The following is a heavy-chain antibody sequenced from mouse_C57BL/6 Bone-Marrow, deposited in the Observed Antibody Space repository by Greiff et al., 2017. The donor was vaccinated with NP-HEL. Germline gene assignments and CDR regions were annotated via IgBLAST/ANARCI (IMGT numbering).Heavy chain of an antibody. CDR3: ARIGYYGSRGMYFDV. D-gene: IGHD1-1*01. V-gene: IGHV1-52*01. CDR1: GYTFTSYW. J-gene: IGHJ1*03. Sequence: QVQLQQPGAELVRPGSSVKLSCKASGYTFTSYWMHWVKQRPIQGLEWIGNIDPSDSETHYNQKFKDKATLTVDKSSSTAYMQLSSLTSEDSAVYYCARIGYYGSRGMYFDVWGTGTTVTVSS. CDR2: IDPSDSET.